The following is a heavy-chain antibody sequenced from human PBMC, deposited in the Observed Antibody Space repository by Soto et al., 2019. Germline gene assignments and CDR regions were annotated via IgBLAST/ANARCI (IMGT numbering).Heavy chain of an antibody. D-gene: IGHD4-17*01. CDR1: GGSISSGCYY. CDR2: IYYSGST. V-gene: IGHV4-31*03. Sequence: SETLSLTCTVSGGSISSGCYYWSWIRQHPGKGLEWIGYIYYSGSTYYNPSLKSRVTISVDTSKNQFSLKLSSVTAADTAVYYCARVYIYGDDNSDYWGQGTLVTSPQ. CDR3: ARVYIYGDDNSDY. J-gene: IGHJ4*02.